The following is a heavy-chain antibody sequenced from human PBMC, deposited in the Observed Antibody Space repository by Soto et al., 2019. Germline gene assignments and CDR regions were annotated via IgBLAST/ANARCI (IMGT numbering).Heavy chain of an antibody. CDR1: GFTFTSNW. V-gene: IGHV3-74*01. D-gene: IGHD3-10*01. CDR3: TRGGATGAGIYHFEN. Sequence: EVQLVESGGGLVQPGGSLRLSCAASGFTFTSNWMHWVRQAPGKGLVWVSRINSDGTTTTYADSVKGRFTISRDNAKNTLYLQVNSLGGEDTAVYYCTRGGATGAGIYHFENWGQGTLVTFSS. J-gene: IGHJ4*02. CDR2: INSDGTTT.